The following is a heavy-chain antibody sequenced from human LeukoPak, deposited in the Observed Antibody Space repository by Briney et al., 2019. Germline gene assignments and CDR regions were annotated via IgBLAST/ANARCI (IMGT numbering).Heavy chain of an antibody. D-gene: IGHD5-12*01. V-gene: IGHV1-2*04. CDR1: GYTFTGYY. J-gene: IGHJ4*02. CDR3: ARGTGDYIVATTSLDY. CDR2: INPNSGGT. Sequence: GASVKVSCKASGYTFTGYYMHWVRQAPGQGLEWMGWINPNSGGTNYAQKFQGWVTMTRDTSTSTAYMELSRLRSDDTAVYYCARGTGDYIVATTSLDYWGQGTLVTVSS.